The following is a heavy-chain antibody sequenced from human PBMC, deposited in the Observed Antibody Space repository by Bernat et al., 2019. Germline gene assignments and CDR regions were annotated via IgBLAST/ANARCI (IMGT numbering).Heavy chain of an antibody. CDR3: ARSGAVGSSWSVGFDY. CDR2: IGSSSRTN. J-gene: IGHJ4*02. CDR1: GFTFRSYS. D-gene: IGHD6-13*01. Sequence: EEQLVESGGGLVGPGGSLRLSCVGSGFTFRSYSMNWVRQAPGKGLEWVSYIGSSSRTNDYADSVKGRFTISRDNAENSLYLQMNSLRDEDTAVYYCARSGAVGSSWSVGFDYWGQGTLVTVSS. V-gene: IGHV3-48*02.